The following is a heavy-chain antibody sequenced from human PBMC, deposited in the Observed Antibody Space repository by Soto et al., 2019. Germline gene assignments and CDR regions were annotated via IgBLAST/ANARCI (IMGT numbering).Heavy chain of an antibody. CDR3: TRDASRDSSARGWFDP. Sequence: EVHLVESGGGLVKPGGSRSLSGAASDFTFRSFTMNWVGQAPGKGLDGFSTISSNIAYLYYTDALRGRFTISRDNAKNSLHLQMNSLRAEDTAVYYCTRDASRDSSARGWFDPWGPGTLVTVSS. D-gene: IGHD6-13*01. CDR1: DFTFRSFT. V-gene: IGHV3-21*01. J-gene: IGHJ5*02. CDR2: ISSNIAYL.